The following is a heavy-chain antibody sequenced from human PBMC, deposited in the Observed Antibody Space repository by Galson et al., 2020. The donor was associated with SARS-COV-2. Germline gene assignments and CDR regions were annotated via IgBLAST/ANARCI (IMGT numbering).Heavy chain of an antibody. CDR1: GDSISSHNW. Sequence: SETLSPTCAVSGDSISSHNWWSWVRQYPGKGLEWIGEIHHSGSTNYNPSLKSRVTISVDKSQNQFSLNLRSMTAADTAVYFCARIGPTAGAFYAFDIWGQGTMVTVSS. CDR2: IHHSGST. D-gene: IGHD6-13*01. CDR3: ARIGPTAGAFYAFDI. J-gene: IGHJ3*02. V-gene: IGHV4-4*02.